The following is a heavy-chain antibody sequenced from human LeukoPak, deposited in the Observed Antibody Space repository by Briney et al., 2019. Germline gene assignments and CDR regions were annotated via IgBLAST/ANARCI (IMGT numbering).Heavy chain of an antibody. CDR2: INPNSGGT. D-gene: IGHD2-2*01. V-gene: IGHV1-2*02. J-gene: IGHJ6*02. Sequence: ASVKVSCKASGYTFTSYYMHWVRQAPGQGLEWMGWINPNSGGTNYAQKFHGRVTMTRDTSISTAYMELSRLRSDDTAVYYCARDLVVVPAAMPNYYHYGMDVWGQGTTVTVSS. CDR3: ARDLVVVPAAMPNYYHYGMDV. CDR1: GYTFTSYY.